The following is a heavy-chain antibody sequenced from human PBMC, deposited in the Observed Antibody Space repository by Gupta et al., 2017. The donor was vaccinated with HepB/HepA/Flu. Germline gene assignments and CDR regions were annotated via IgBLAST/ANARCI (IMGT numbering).Heavy chain of an antibody. CDR2: ISSSSSYI. J-gene: IGHJ6*03. D-gene: IGHD6-6*01. CDR3: AREVAARRGHYYYYYYYMDV. V-gene: IGHV3-21*01. CDR1: GFTFSSYS. Sequence: EVQLVESGGGLVKPGGSLRLSCAASGFTFSSYSMNWVRQAPGKGLEWVSSISSSSSYIYYADSVKGRCTIARDNAKNSLYLQRNRMRAEETAVYYCAREVAARRGHYYYYYYYMDVGGKGTTVTVSS.